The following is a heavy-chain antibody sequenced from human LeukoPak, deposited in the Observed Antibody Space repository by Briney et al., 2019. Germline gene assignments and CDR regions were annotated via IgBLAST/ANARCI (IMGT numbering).Heavy chain of an antibody. CDR2: MNPNSGNT. V-gene: IGHV1-8*03. J-gene: IGHJ4*02. Sequence: AAVKVSCKASGYTFTSYDINWVRQATGQGLEWMGWMNPNSGNTGYAQKFQGRVTITRNTSITTAYMELSSLKTSDTAMYYCARLEVTYSVSPFDYWGQGTLVTVSS. CDR1: GYTFTSYD. D-gene: IGHD5-18*01. CDR3: ARLEVTYSVSPFDY.